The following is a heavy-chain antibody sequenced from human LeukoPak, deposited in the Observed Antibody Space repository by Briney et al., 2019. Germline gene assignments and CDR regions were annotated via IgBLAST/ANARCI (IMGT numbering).Heavy chain of an antibody. Sequence: SETLSLTCTVSGGSISSYYWSWIRQSAGKGLEWIGRIYTSGSTNYNPSLKSRVTMSVDTSKNQFSLKLSSVTAADTAVYYCARSGYDYNDYFDYWGQGTLVTVSS. D-gene: IGHD5-12*01. CDR1: GGSISSYY. CDR2: IYTSGST. CDR3: ARSGYDYNDYFDY. J-gene: IGHJ4*02. V-gene: IGHV4-4*07.